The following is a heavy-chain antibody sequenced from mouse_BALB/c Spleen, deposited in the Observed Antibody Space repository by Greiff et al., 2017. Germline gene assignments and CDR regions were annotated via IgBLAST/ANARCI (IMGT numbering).Heavy chain of an antibody. D-gene: IGHD1-1*01. CDR2: IYPGDGDT. J-gene: IGHJ2*01. CDR3: ARDYGSSFYYFDY. Sequence: VQLQQSGPELVKPGASVKISCKASGYAFSSSWMNWVKQRPGQGLEWIGRIYPGDGDTNYNGKFKGKATLTADKSSSTAYMQLSSLTSVDSAVYFCARDYGSSFYYFDYWGQGTTLTVSS. CDR1: GYAFSSSW. V-gene: IGHV1-82*01.